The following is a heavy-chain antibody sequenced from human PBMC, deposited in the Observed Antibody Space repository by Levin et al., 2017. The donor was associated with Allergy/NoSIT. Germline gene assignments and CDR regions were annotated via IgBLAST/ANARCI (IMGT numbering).Heavy chain of an antibody. D-gene: IGHD5-24*01. CDR2: ISSSSSYI. Sequence: LSLTCAASGFTFSSYNMNWVRQAPGKGLEWVSSISSSSSYIYYADSVKGRFTISRDNAKNSLYLQMNSLRAEDTAVYYCARDFRVATIVYWGQGTLVTVSS. CDR1: GFTFSSYN. V-gene: IGHV3-21*01. J-gene: IGHJ4*02. CDR3: ARDFRVATIVY.